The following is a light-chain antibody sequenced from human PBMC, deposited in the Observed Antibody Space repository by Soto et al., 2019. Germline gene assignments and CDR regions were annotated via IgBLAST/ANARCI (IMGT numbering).Light chain of an antibody. CDR3: SSYTRGSALHV. V-gene: IGLV2-14*01. CDR1: SSDIGAYDS. CDR2: EVN. Sequence: QSALTQPASVSGSLGQSITISCSGTSSDIGAYDSVSWYQQHPGRAPKLIIFEVNNWPSGVSSRVSGSQSGHTASLTISGRHADDEADYYCSSYTRGSALHVFGNGTKLPVL. J-gene: IGLJ1*01.